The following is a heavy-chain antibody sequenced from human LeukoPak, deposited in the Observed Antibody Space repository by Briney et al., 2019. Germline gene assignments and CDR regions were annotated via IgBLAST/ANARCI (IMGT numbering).Heavy chain of an antibody. CDR1: GGSISSYY. Sequence: SETLSLTCSVSGGSISSYYWSWIRQPAGKGLEWIGRIYTSGSTNYNPSLKSRVTMSVDTSKNQLFLKLSSVTAADTAVYYCARDRGGGSDSSFDIWGQGTMVTVSS. CDR3: ARDRGGGSDSSFDI. D-gene: IGHD2-15*01. CDR2: IYTSGST. V-gene: IGHV4-4*07. J-gene: IGHJ3*02.